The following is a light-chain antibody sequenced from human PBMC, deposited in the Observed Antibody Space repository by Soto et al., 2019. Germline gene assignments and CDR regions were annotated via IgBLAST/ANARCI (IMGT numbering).Light chain of an antibody. Sequence: EIVLTQSPGTLSLSPGERATLSCRASQSVSSSSLAWYQEKPGLAPRLLIYDASSRATGIPDRFSGSGSGTDFTLTISRLEPEDFAVYYCQQYGSSPFTFGGGTKVDIK. J-gene: IGKJ4*01. V-gene: IGKV3D-20*01. CDR1: QSVSSSS. CDR2: DAS. CDR3: QQYGSSPFT.